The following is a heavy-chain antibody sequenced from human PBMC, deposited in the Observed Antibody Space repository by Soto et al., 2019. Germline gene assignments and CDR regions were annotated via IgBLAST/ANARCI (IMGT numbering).Heavy chain of an antibody. CDR2: ISWSSVTF. CDR1: GFNFDDYA. D-gene: IGHD5-12*01. V-gene: IGHV3-9*01. J-gene: IGHJ4*02. CDR3: AKDHDEDFGYDLDYFDY. Sequence: EVQLVESGGGLVQPGRSLRLSCAASGFNFDDYAMHWVRQAPGKVLEWVSGISWSSVTFDYADSVKGRFTISRDNAKNSLYLQMNSLRAEDTAFYYCAKDHDEDFGYDLDYFDYWGQGTLVTVSS.